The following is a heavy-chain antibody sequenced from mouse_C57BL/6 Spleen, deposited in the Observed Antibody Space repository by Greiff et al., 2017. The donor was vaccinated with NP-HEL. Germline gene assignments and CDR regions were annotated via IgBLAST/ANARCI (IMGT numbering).Heavy chain of an antibody. CDR2: INPYNGDT. V-gene: IGHV1-20*01. CDR3: ARGGDYSNYVDAMDY. J-gene: IGHJ4*01. D-gene: IGHD2-5*01. Sequence: VQLQQSGPELVKPGDSVKISCKASGYSFTGYFMNWVMQSHGKSLEWIGRINPYNGDTFYNQKFKGKATLTVDKSSSTAHMELRSLTSEDSAVYYCARGGDYSNYVDAMDYWGQGTSVTVSS. CDR1: GYSFTGYF.